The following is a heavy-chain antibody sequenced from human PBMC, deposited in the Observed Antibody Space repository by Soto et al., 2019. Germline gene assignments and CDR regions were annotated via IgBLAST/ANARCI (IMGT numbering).Heavy chain of an antibody. V-gene: IGHV3-7*05. CDR2: IXYDASEK. D-gene: IGHD6-13*01. CDR3: AAWARSNWYDY. J-gene: IGHJ4*02. Sequence: EVQLVESGGGLVQPGGSLRLSCSASGLFFGNHWMGWVRQFPGKGLEYVANIXYDASEKPYGDSVRGRFTISRXXXXXTXXXXXNSLRAEDTAVYYCAAWARSNWYDYWGRGTLVIVSS. CDR1: GLFFGNHW.